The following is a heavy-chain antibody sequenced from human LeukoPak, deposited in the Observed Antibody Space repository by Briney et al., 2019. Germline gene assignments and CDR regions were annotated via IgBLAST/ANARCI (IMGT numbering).Heavy chain of an antibody. CDR2: INHSGST. D-gene: IGHD3-10*01. V-gene: IGHV4-34*01. Sequence: SETLSLTCAVYGGSFSGYYWSWIRQPPGKGVEWVGEINHSGSTNYNPSLKRRVTISVDTSKKQFSLKLSSVTGADTAVYYCARRRTYYYGSGSYYNRAAYFDYWGQGTLVTVSS. J-gene: IGHJ4*02. CDR1: GGSFSGYY. CDR3: ARRRTYYYGSGSYYNRAAYFDY.